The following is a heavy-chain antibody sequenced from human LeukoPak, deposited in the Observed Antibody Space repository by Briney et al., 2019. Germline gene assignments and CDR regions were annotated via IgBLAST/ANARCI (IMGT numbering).Heavy chain of an antibody. J-gene: IGHJ4*02. V-gene: IGHV1-69*05. CDR1: GGTFSSYA. D-gene: IGHD1-14*01. CDR2: IIPIFGTA. Sequence: ASVKVSCKASGGTFSSYAISWVRQAPGQGLEWMGGIIPIFGTANYAQKFQGRVTITTDESTSTAYMELSSLRSEDTAVYYCARDGRRNFTTTYYFDYWGQGTLVTVSS. CDR3: ARDGRRNFTTTYYFDY.